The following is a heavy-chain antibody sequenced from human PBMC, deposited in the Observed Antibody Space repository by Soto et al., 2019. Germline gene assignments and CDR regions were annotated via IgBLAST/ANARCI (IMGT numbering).Heavy chain of an antibody. CDR2: FDPEDGET. Sequence: QVQLVQSGAEVKEPGASVQVSCKVSGYTLTELPIHWVRQAPGKGLEWMGGFDPEDGETLYAQKFQGRVTMTEDTSTDTAYMDLSSLSSEDTAVYYCATVYTAAWSTHNYYYMDVWGKGTTVTVSS. CDR3: ATVYTAAWSTHNYYYMDV. CDR1: GYTLTELP. V-gene: IGHV1-24*01. D-gene: IGHD3-16*01. J-gene: IGHJ6*03.